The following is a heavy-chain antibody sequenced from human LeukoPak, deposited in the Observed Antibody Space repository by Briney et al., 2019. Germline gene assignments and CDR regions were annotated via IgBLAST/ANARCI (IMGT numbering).Heavy chain of an antibody. V-gene: IGHV3-9*03. D-gene: IGHD6-13*01. CDR1: GFTFGDYA. J-gene: IGHJ4*02. CDR3: AKDRGSSWFRYYFDY. CDR2: ISWNSGSI. Sequence: GGSLRLSCAASGFTFGDYAMHWVRHAPGKGLEWVSGISWNSGSIVYADSVKGRFTISRDNAKNSLYLQMNSLRAEDMALYYCAKDRGSSWFRYYFDYWGQGTLVTVSS.